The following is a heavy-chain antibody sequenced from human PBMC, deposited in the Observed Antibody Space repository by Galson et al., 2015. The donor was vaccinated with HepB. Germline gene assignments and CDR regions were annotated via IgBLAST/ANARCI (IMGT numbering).Heavy chain of an antibody. V-gene: IGHV1-18*01. J-gene: IGHJ6*02. CDR2: ISAYNDNK. CDR3: ARATYYDDSERSYYSGMDV. CDR1: GYTFASYG. Sequence: SVKVSCKASGYTFASYGISWVRQAPGQGLEWMGWISAYNDNKNYVEKFQGRVTMTTDTSTSTAYMELRSLRSDDTGVYYCARATYYDDSERSYYSGMDVWGQGTTVTVSS. D-gene: IGHD3-16*01.